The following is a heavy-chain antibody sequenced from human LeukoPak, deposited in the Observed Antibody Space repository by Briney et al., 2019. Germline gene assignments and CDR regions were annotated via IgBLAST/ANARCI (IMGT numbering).Heavy chain of an antibody. J-gene: IGHJ4*02. V-gene: IGHV3-23*01. Sequence: PGGSLRLSCAASGFTFSXXXXXXVRQAPGXXXXXXXGISDSGGXTYYXXXXXGXXXISRDNSKNTLYLQMNSLRVEDTALYYCAKEGQLGSSWYLDYWGQGTLVTVSS. CDR2: ISDSGGXT. D-gene: IGHD6-13*01. CDR1: GFTFSXXX. CDR3: AKEGQLGSSWYLDY.